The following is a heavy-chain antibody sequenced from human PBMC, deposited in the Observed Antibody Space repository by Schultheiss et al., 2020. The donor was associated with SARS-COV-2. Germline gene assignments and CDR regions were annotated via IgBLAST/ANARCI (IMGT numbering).Heavy chain of an antibody. CDR2: INHSGST. CDR1: GGSFSDYC. V-gene: IGHV4-34*01. Sequence: GSLRLSCAVYGGSFSDYCWTWVRQPPGKGLEWIGEINHSGSTNYNPSLKSRVTISVDTSKNQFSLKLSSVTAADTAVYYCARGRGNCSGGSCYLPTHYYYYGMDVWGQGTTVTVSS. CDR3: ARGRGNCSGGSCYLPTHYYYYGMDV. D-gene: IGHD2-15*01. J-gene: IGHJ6*02.